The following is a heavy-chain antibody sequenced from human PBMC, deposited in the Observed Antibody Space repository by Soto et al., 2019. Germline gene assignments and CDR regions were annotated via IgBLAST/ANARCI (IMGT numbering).Heavy chain of an antibody. CDR2: ITGRSAVP. CDR1: GLTLRNYA. Sequence: EGQLLQSGGDLVQPGGSLRLSCAGSGLTLRNYAMTWIRQTPEKGLEWVSTITGRSAVPSYADSVNGRFTVSRDNSKNTLYLQMNSLRPDDTAIYYCAKGGPFTGGFDPWGQGTLVTVSA. V-gene: IGHV3-23*01. J-gene: IGHJ5*02. CDR3: AKGGPFTGGFDP. D-gene: IGHD3-16*01.